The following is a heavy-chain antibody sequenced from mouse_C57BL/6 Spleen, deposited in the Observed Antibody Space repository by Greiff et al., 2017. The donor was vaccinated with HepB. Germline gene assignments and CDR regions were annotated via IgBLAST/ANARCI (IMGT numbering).Heavy chain of an antibody. CDR1: GFSLTSYG. V-gene: IGHV2-6*01. CDR2: IWGVGST. D-gene: IGHD1-1*01. CDR3: ATSFITTVVAPFSY. Sequence: QVQLQQSGPGLVAPSQSLSITCTVSGFSLTSYGVDWVRQSPGKGLEWLGVIWGVGSTNYNSALKSRLSISEDNSKSQVFLKMNSLQTDDTAIYYCATSFITTVVAPFSYWGQGTLVTVSA. J-gene: IGHJ3*01.